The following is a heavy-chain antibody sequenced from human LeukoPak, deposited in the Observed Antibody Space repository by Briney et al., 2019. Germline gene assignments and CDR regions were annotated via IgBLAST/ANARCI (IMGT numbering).Heavy chain of an antibody. D-gene: IGHD4-17*01. V-gene: IGHV1-18*01. CDR2: ISAYNGHT. CDR1: VYSFANFG. CDR3: ARDLGYGDYRY. J-gene: IGHJ4*02. Sequence: GASVKVSCKASVYSFANFGISWVRQAPGQGLEWMGWISAYNGHTKYAQNLQGRLTMTTDTSTSTAYMELRSLRSDDTAVYYCARDLGYGDYRYWGQGTLVTVSS.